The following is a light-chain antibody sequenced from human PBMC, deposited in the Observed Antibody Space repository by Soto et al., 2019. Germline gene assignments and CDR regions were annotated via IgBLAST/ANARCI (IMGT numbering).Light chain of an antibody. J-gene: IGLJ2*01. Sequence: QSVLTQPPSVSATPGQTVTISCSGSSSNIGNNSVSWYQQFPGAAPKLLIYDNYWRPSGIPDRFSASKSGTSATLGITGLPAGDAADYYCATWDSSLSAVVVGGGTKVTVL. CDR2: DNY. V-gene: IGLV1-51*01. CDR1: SSNIGNNS. CDR3: ATWDSSLSAVV.